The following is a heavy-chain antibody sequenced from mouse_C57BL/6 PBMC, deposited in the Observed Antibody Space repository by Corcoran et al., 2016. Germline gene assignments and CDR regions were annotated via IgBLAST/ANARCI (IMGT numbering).Heavy chain of an antibody. Sequence: QVQLQQSGAELVKPGASVKISYKASGYAFSSYWMNWVKRRPGKGLEWIGQIYPGDGDTNYNGKFKGKATLTADKSSSTAYMQLSSLTSEDSAVYFCARPLYYGSSFFDYWGQGTTLTVSS. J-gene: IGHJ2*01. CDR2: IYPGDGDT. D-gene: IGHD1-1*01. CDR3: ARPLYYGSSFFDY. CDR1: GYAFSSYW. V-gene: IGHV1-80*01.